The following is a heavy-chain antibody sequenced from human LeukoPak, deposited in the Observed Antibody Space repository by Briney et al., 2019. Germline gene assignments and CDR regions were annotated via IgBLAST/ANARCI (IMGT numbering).Heavy chain of an antibody. CDR3: ARGSYDSSGYQPYYYGMDV. J-gene: IGHJ6*02. Sequence: PGGSLRLSCAASGFTFSIYSMNWVRQAPGKGLEWVSSISSSSSYIYYADSVKGRFTISRDNAKNSLYLQMNSLRAEDTAVYYCARGSYDSSGYQPYYYGMDVWGQGTTVTVSS. CDR1: GFTFSIYS. CDR2: ISSSSSYI. D-gene: IGHD3-22*01. V-gene: IGHV3-21*01.